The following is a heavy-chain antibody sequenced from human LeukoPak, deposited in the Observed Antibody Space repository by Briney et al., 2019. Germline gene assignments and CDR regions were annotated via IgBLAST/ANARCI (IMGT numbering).Heavy chain of an antibody. CDR3: AGLVGRYSSGLYYYYFDY. CDR2: MYLSGTT. CDR1: GDSINSLDL. J-gene: IGHJ4*02. Sequence: KASGTLSLTCTVSGDSINSLDLWSWVRQPPGKGLEWIGEMYLSGTTHSNPSVKSQVTISIDKSKNQFFLNLSSVTAADTAVYYCAGLVGRYSSGLYYYYFDYWGQGTLVTVSS. V-gene: IGHV4-4*02. D-gene: IGHD3-22*01.